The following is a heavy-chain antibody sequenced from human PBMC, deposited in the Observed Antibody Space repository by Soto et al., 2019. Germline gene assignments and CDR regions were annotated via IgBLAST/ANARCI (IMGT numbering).Heavy chain of an antibody. CDR3: ARALYSNYFDY. CDR2: ISYDGSNK. CDR1: GFTFSSYA. Sequence: QVQLVESGGGVVQPGRSLRLSCAASGFTFSSYAMHWVRQAPGKGLEWVAVISYDGSNKYYADSVKGRFTISRDNSKNTLYLQMNSLRAEDTAVYYCARALYSNYFDYWGQGTLVTVSS. D-gene: IGHD4-4*01. J-gene: IGHJ4*02. V-gene: IGHV3-30-3*01.